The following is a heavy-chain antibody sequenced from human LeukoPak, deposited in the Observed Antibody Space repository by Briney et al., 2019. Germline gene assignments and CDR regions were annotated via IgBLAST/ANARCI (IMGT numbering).Heavy chain of an antibody. J-gene: IGHJ4*02. CDR3: ARLGDGYDKRTDY. D-gene: IGHD5-12*01. CDR2: INHSGST. CDR1: DGSISSYY. V-gene: IGHV4-34*01. Sequence: PSETMSLTCTVPDGSISSYYWSWIRQPPGKGLEWIGEINHSGSTNYNPSLKSRVTISVDTSKNQFSLKLSSVTAADTAVYYCARLGDGYDKRTDYWGQGTLVTVSS.